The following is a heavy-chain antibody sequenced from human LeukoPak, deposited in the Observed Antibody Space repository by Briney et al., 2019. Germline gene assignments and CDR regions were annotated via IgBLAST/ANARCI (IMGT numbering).Heavy chain of an antibody. D-gene: IGHD2-21*02. CDR2: ISGSGGST. J-gene: IGHJ3*02. CDR3: ARDLRAVTAQGAFDI. Sequence: GGSLRLSCAASGFTFSSYYMSWVRKAPGKGLEWVSGISGSGGSTYYADSVKGRFTISRDSAKNSLYLQMNSLRAEDTALYYCARDLRAVTAQGAFDIWGQGTMVTVSS. V-gene: IGHV3-23*01. CDR1: GFTFSSYY.